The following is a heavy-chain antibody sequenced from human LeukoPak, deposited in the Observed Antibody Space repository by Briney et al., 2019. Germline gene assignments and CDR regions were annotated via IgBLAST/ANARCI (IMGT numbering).Heavy chain of an antibody. CDR3: TTRRQDGW. V-gene: IGHV3-15*01. J-gene: IGHJ4*02. Sequence: GGSLRLSCVGSGFTFSDAWMSWVRQAPGKGLEWVGRIKSKSAGGTIDYAAPVKGRFTISRDDSRNTLYLQMNSLKTEDTAVYYCTTRRQDGWWGQGTLVTVS. CDR1: GFTFSDAW. CDR2: IKSKSAGGTI. D-gene: IGHD2-15*01.